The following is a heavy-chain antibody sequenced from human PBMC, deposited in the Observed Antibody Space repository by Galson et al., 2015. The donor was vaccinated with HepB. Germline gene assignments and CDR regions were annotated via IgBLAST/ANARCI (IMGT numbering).Heavy chain of an antibody. Sequence: SLRLSCAASGFTFSSYAMHWVRQAPGKGLEWVAVISYDGSNKYYADSVKGRFTISRDNSKNTLYLQMNSLRAEDTAVYYCARVPVTYYYDSSGHWMDHWGQGTLDTVSS. CDR3: ARVPVTYYYDSSGHWMDH. V-gene: IGHV3-30*04. CDR1: GFTFSSYA. D-gene: IGHD3-22*01. J-gene: IGHJ4*02. CDR2: ISYDGSNK.